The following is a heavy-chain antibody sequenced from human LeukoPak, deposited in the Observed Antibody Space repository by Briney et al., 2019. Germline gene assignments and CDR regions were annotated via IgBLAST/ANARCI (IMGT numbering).Heavy chain of an antibody. V-gene: IGHV3-53*01. CDR2: IYSDNT. Sequence: PGGSLRLSCTVSGFTVSSNSMSWVRQAPGKGLEWVSFIYSDNTHYSDSVKGRFTISRDNSKNTLYLQMNSLRAEDTAVYYCARGYSSGYLVDYWGQGTLVTVSS. CDR3: ARGYSSGYLVDY. CDR1: GFTVSSNS. D-gene: IGHD3-22*01. J-gene: IGHJ4*02.